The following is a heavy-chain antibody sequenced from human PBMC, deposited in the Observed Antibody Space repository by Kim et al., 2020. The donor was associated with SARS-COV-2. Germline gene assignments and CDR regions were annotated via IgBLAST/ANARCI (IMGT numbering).Heavy chain of an antibody. Sequence: QKFQGRVTITADKSTSTAYMELSSLRSEDTAVYYCARVKYGGNSGDWFDPWGQGTLVTVSA. CDR3: ARVKYGGNSGDWFDP. J-gene: IGHJ5*02. D-gene: IGHD2-21*02. V-gene: IGHV1-69*04.